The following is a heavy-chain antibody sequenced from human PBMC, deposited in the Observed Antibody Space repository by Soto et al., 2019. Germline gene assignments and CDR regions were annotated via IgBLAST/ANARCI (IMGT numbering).Heavy chain of an antibody. CDR1: GGTFSNYA. Sequence: QVQLVQSGAEVKKPGSSVMVSCKASGGTFSNYAVSWVRQAPGQGLEWMGGIIPIFGTANYAQKFQGRVTITADESTSTAYMELSSLRSEDTAVYDCARPTIAALDWYFDLWGRGTLVTVSS. V-gene: IGHV1-69*12. CDR3: ARPTIAALDWYFDL. CDR2: IIPIFGTA. D-gene: IGHD6-13*01. J-gene: IGHJ2*01.